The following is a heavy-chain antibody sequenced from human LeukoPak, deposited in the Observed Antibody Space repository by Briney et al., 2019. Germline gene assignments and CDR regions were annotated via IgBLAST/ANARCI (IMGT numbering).Heavy chain of an antibody. CDR2: ISYDGSSK. CDR1: GFAFSSYA. J-gene: IGHJ4*02. V-gene: IGHV3-30-3*01. CDR3: ASHPQWLVDAAGFDS. Sequence: GRSLRLSCAASGFAFSSYAIHWVRQAPGKGLEWVAFISYDGSSKFSAESVKGRFTISRDNSKNTLYLQMNSLRAEDTAVYYCASHPQWLVDAAGFDSWGQGTLVTVSS. D-gene: IGHD6-19*01.